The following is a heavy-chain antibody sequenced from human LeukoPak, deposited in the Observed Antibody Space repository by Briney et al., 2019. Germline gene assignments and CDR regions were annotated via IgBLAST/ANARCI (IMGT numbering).Heavy chain of an antibody. J-gene: IGHJ4*02. CDR2: IRYDGSNK. Sequence: GGSLRLSCAASGFTFSSYGMHWVRQAPGKGLEWVAFIRYDGSNKYYADSVKGRFTISRDNSKNTLYLQMNSLRAEDTAVYYCANGEGDYFDYWGQGTLVTVSS. CDR3: ANGEGDYFDY. V-gene: IGHV3-30*02. CDR1: GFTFSSYG.